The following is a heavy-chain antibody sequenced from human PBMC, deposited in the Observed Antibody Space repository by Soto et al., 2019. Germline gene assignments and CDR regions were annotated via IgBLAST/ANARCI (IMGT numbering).Heavy chain of an antibody. CDR2: ISGSGDYT. D-gene: IGHD4-17*01. CDR1: GFTFDNYA. J-gene: IGHJ4*02. Sequence: GGSLRLSCATSGFTFDNYAVSWVRQAPGKGLEWVSFISGSGDYTYYADSVRGRFTISRDNSQNTLYLQMNGLRAEDTAMYLCASPLTTGIYSDSWGQGPLGTVSS. V-gene: IGHV3-23*01. CDR3: ASPLTTGIYSDS.